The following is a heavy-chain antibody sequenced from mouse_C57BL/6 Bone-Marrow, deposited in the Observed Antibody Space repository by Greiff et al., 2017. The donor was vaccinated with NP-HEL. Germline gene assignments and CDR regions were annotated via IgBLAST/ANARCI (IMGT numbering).Heavy chain of an antibody. CDR1: GFTFSSYA. V-gene: IGHV5-4*01. CDR3: AREGLRRTLYAMDY. CDR2: ISDGGSYT. D-gene: IGHD2-2*01. Sequence: EVQGVESGGGLVKPEGSLKLSCAASGFTFSSYAMSWVRQTPEKRLEWVATISDGGSYTYYPDNVKGRFTISRDNAKNNLYLQMSHLKSEDTAMYYCAREGLRRTLYAMDYWGQGTSVTVSS. J-gene: IGHJ4*01.